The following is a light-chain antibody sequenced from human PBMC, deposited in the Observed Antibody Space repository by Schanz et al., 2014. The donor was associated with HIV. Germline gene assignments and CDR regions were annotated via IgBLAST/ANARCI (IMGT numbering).Light chain of an antibody. CDR2: GAS. CDR3: QQYNNWPPNT. Sequence: EIVMTQSPATLSLSPGERATLSCRASQSVSSYLAWYQQKPGQAPRLLIYGASTRATGVPARFSGSRAGTEFSLTINSLQSEDFAVYFCQQYNNWPPNTFGQGTKLEIK. CDR1: QSVSSY. V-gene: IGKV3-15*01. J-gene: IGKJ2*01.